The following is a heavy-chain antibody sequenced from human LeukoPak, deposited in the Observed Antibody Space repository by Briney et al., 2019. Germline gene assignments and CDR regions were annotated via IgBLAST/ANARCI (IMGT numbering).Heavy chain of an antibody. CDR1: GGSISSSNW. CDR2: IYHSGST. J-gene: IGHJ4*02. D-gene: IGHD2-15*01. CDR3: AKRYCSGGSCYVHFDY. Sequence: PETLSLTCGVSGGSISSSNWWSWVRQPPGKGLEWIGEIYHSGSTNYNPSLKSRVTISVDKSKNQFSLKLSSVTAEDTAVYYCAKRYCSGGSCYVHFDYWGQGTLVTVSS. V-gene: IGHV4-4*03.